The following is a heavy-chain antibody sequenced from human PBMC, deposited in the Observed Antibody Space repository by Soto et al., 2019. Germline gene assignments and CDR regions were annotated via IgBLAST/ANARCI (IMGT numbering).Heavy chain of an antibody. CDR2: ISGSGGST. D-gene: IGHD6-19*01. Sequence: GGSLRLSCAASGFTFSSYAMSWVRQAPGKGLEWVSAISGSGGSTYYADSVQGRFTISRDNSKNTLYLQMNSLRAEDTAVYYGAKLPYSSGPICFDPWGEGTPVTVSS. V-gene: IGHV3-23*01. J-gene: IGHJ5*02. CDR3: AKLPYSSGPICFDP. CDR1: GFTFSSYA.